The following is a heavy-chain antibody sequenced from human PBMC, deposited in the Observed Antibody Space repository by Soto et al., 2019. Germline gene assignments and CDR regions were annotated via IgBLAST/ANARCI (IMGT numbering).Heavy chain of an antibody. Sequence: GGSLRLSCAASGFTFSSYAMSWVRQAPGKGLEWVSAIRGSGGSTYYADSVKGRFTISRDNSKNTLYLQMNSLRAEDAAVDYCAKDKRYGGGTGDAFDIWGQGTMVTVSS. CDR3: AKDKRYGGGTGDAFDI. CDR2: IRGSGGST. CDR1: GFTFSSYA. J-gene: IGHJ3*02. D-gene: IGHD7-27*01. V-gene: IGHV3-23*01.